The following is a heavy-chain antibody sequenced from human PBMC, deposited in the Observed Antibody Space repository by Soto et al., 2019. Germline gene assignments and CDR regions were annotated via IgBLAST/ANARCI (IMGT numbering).Heavy chain of an antibody. V-gene: IGHV2-70*01. J-gene: IGHJ5*02. CDR1: GFSLSTSGMC. CDR3: ARSSNWNFGSSNWFDP. CDR2: IDWDDDK. Sequence: GPTLVNPTQTLTLTCTFSGFSLSTSGMCVSWIRQPPGKALEWLALIDWDDDKYYCTSLKTRLTISKDTSKNQVVLTMTNMDPVDTATYYCARSSNWNFGSSNWFDPWGQGTLVTVSS. D-gene: IGHD1-7*01.